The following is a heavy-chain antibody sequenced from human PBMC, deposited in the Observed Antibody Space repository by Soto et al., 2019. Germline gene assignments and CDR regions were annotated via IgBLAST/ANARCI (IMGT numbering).Heavy chain of an antibody. CDR2: IYWDDDE. Sequence: QITLKESGPTLVKPTQTLTLTCNFSGFSLTTDGVGVGWVRQPPGGALEWLSLIYWDDDERYSPSLKTRLTITKDPSKNQVDHIMTIMDPVDTATYYCAHSRNLITEDAQVGDFDYWGQGILVTVSS. D-gene: IGHD3-10*01. CDR3: AHSRNLITEDAQVGDFDY. V-gene: IGHV2-5*02. CDR1: GFSLTTDGVG. J-gene: IGHJ4*02.